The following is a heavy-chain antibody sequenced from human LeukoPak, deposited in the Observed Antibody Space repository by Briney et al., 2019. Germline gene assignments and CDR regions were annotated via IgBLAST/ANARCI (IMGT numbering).Heavy chain of an antibody. CDR3: ARSPYYDILTGSRGTFDY. V-gene: IGHV2-5*02. J-gene: IGHJ4*02. CDR1: GFSFSTSGVG. D-gene: IGHD3-9*01. Sequence: ESGPTLVNPTQTLTLTCTFSGFSFSTSGVGVGWIRQPPGKVLEWLGVIYWDEDKRYRPSLKSRLTITKDTSKNQVVLTMTNMDPVDTATYYCARSPYYDILTGSRGTFDYWGRGILVTVSS. CDR2: IYWDEDK.